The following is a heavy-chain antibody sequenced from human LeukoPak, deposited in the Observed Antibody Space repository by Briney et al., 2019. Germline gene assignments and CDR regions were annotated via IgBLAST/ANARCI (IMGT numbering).Heavy chain of an antibody. Sequence: GGSLRLSCAASGFTFSSYWMHWARQAPGKGLVWVSRINSDGSSTSYADSVKGRFTISRDNAKNTLYLQMNSLRAEATAVYYCARAPLYGDYFDYWGQGTLVTVSS. J-gene: IGHJ4*02. D-gene: IGHD4-17*01. CDR1: GFTFSSYW. V-gene: IGHV3-74*01. CDR3: ARAPLYGDYFDY. CDR2: INSDGSST.